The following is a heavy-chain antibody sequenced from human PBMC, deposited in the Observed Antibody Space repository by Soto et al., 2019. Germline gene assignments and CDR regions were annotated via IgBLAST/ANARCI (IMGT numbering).Heavy chain of an antibody. CDR3: ARDSSDPIVGATNYYYGMDV. Sequence: VGPLRLSCAASGFTFSSYSMNWVRQAPGKGLEWVSYISSSSSTIYYADSVKGRFTISRDNAKNSLYLQMNSLRDEDTAVYYCARDSSDPIVGATNYYYGMDVWGQGTTVTVSS. D-gene: IGHD1-26*01. CDR2: ISSSSSTI. CDR1: GFTFSSYS. J-gene: IGHJ6*02. V-gene: IGHV3-48*02.